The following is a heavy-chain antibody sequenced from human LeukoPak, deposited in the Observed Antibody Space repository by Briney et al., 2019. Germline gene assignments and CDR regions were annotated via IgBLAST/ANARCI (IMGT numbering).Heavy chain of an antibody. CDR1: GFTFSSYG. CDR3: AKDLINGYYYYMDV. V-gene: IGHV3-23*01. Sequence: GGTLRLSCAASGFTFSSYGMSWVRQAPGKGLEWVSAISGSGGSTYYADSVKGRFTISRDNSKNTLYLQMNSLRAEDTAVYYCAKDLINGYYYYMDVWGKGTTVTISS. CDR2: ISGSGGST. D-gene: IGHD3-22*01. J-gene: IGHJ6*03.